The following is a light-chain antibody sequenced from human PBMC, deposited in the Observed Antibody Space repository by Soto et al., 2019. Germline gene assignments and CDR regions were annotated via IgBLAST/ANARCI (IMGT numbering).Light chain of an antibody. V-gene: IGLV2-14*01. Sequence: QSALTQPASVSGSPGQSITISCTGTSSDVGGYNYVSWYQQHPGKAPKLMIYEVSNRPSGVSNRFSGSKSGNTASLTISGLQAEYEADYFCSSYGSTSTRHVFGTGTKLTVL. J-gene: IGLJ1*01. CDR2: EVS. CDR3: SSYGSTSTRHV. CDR1: SSDVGGYNY.